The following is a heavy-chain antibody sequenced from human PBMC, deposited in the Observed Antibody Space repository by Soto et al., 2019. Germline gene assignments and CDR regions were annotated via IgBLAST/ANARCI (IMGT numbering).Heavy chain of an antibody. Sequence: ASVKVSCKASGYTFTSYDINWVRQATGQGLEWMGWMNPNSGNTGYAQKFQGRVTMTRNTSISTAYIELSSLISEDTAVYYGARGLSHSDGWSGYPYGTDVWGQGTTVTVSS. CDR3: ARGLSHSDGWSGYPYGTDV. CDR1: GYTFTSYD. V-gene: IGHV1-8*01. J-gene: IGHJ6*02. D-gene: IGHD3-3*01. CDR2: MNPNSGNT.